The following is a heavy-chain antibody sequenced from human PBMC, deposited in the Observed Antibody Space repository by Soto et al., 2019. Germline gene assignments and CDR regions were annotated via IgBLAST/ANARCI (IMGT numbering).Heavy chain of an antibody. CDR3: ASSFSSGWYSTFDY. CDR1: GGSVSSGIYY. CDR2: IYYSGST. J-gene: IGHJ4*02. D-gene: IGHD6-19*01. V-gene: IGHV4-61*01. Sequence: SETLSLTCTVSGGSVSSGIYYWSWIRQPPGKGLEWIGYIYYSGSTNYNPSLKSRVTISVDTSKNQFSLKLSSVTAADTAVYYCASSFSSGWYSTFDYWGQGTLVTVSS.